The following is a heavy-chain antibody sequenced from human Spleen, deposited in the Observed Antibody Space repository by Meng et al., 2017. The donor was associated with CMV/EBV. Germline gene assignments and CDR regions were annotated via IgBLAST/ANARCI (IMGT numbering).Heavy chain of an antibody. V-gene: IGHV3-66*02. J-gene: IGHJ4*02. Sequence: GESLKISCAASGFTVSSNYMTWVRQAPGKGLEWVSVIYNGDRTNYADSVKDRFTISRDNSKNTPYLQMNSLPTEEKATYYCARGEPGKGSFWGQGTLVTVSS. CDR2: IYNGDRT. CDR3: ARGEPGKGSF. D-gene: IGHD1-26*01. CDR1: GFTVSSNY.